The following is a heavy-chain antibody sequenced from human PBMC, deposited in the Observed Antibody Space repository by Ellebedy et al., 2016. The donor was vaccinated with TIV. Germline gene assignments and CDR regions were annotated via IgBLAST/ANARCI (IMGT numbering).Heavy chain of an antibody. CDR3: ARGTRVANMVGGVIKGLDP. D-gene: IGHD3-10*01. J-gene: IGHJ5*02. Sequence: MPSETLSLTCSVSGCSISSGGDYWSWIRQQPGKGLEWIGRIHHTGSTYYNPSLKGRLSISIDTSKKQFSLQLSSVTAADTAVYYCARGTRVANMVGGVIKGLDPWGQGTLVTVSS. CDR2: IHHTGST. V-gene: IGHV4-31*03. CDR1: GCSISSGGDY.